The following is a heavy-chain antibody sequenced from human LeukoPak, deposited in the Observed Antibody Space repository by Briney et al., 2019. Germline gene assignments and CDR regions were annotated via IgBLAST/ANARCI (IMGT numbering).Heavy chain of an antibody. Sequence: GGSLRLSCAASGFTFSDYYMSWIRQAPGKGLEWVSYISSSGSTIYYADSVKGRFTISRDNAKNSLYLQMNSLRAEDTAVYYCAKGLAYYYDTSGVYGMDVWGQGTTVTVSS. J-gene: IGHJ6*02. CDR2: ISSSGSTI. CDR3: AKGLAYYYDTSGVYGMDV. CDR1: GFTFSDYY. D-gene: IGHD3-22*01. V-gene: IGHV3-11*01.